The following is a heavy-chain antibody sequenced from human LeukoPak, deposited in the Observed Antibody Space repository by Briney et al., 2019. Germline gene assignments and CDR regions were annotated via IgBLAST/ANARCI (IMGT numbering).Heavy chain of an antibody. CDR1: GFTFSSYW. V-gene: IGHV3-7*01. J-gene: IGHJ4*02. CDR2: IKQDGSEK. CDR3: ASWSSGWFYYFDY. D-gene: IGHD6-13*01. Sequence: PGGSLRLSCAASGFTFSSYWMSWVRQAPGKGLEWVANIKQDGSEKYYVDSVKGRFTISRDNAKNSLYLQMNSLRAEDTAVYYCASWSSGWFYYFDYWGRGTLVTVSS.